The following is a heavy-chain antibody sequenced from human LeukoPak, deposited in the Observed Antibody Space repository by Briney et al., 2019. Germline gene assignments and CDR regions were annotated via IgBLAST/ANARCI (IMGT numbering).Heavy chain of an antibody. CDR3: ASAVAVQKGDY. Sequence: PGGSLRLSCAASGFTFSSYSMNWVRQAPGKGLEWVLSISSSSSYIYYADSVKGRFTISRDNAKNSLYLQMNSLRAEDTAVYYCASAVAVQKGDYWGQGTLVTVSS. CDR1: GFTFSSYS. V-gene: IGHV3-21*01. J-gene: IGHJ4*02. CDR2: ISSSSSYI. D-gene: IGHD6-19*01.